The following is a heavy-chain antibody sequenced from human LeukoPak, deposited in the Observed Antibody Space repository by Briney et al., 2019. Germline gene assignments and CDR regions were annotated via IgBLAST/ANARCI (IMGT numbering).Heavy chain of an antibody. V-gene: IGHV3-30*02. Sequence: GGSLRLSCAAAGFTFSSYGMHWVRQAPGKGLEWVAFIRYDASRNYYADSVEGRFTISRDNSKNTLYLRMNSLRGEDTAVYYCALIWLGELRQIRGSRFDYWGQGTLVTVSS. CDR2: IRYDASRN. J-gene: IGHJ4*02. D-gene: IGHD3-10*01. CDR3: ALIWLGELRQIRGSRFDY. CDR1: GFTFSSYG.